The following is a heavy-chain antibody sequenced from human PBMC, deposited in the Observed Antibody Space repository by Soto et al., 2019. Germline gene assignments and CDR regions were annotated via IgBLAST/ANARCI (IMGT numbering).Heavy chain of an antibody. D-gene: IGHD4-17*01. Sequence: QVQLVQSGAEVKKPGSSVKVSCKASGGTFSSYTINWVRQAPGQGLEWMGRIIPILGIANYAQKFQGRVTITAHKSTSTAYMELSSLRSEDTAVYYCARHYGDYNGGYWGQGTLVTVSS. CDR1: GGTFSSYT. CDR2: IIPILGIA. V-gene: IGHV1-69*02. CDR3: ARHYGDYNGGY. J-gene: IGHJ4*02.